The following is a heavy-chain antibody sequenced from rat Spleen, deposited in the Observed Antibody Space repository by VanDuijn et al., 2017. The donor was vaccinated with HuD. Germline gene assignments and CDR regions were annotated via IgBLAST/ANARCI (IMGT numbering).Heavy chain of an antibody. V-gene: IGHV5-31*01. J-gene: IGHJ3*01. D-gene: IGHD1-1*01. CDR2: ISNTGGSF. Sequence: EVQLVESGGGLVQPGRSLKLSCVASGITFNNFWMSWIRQAPGKGLEWVASISNTGGSFYYPDSVKGRFTISRHNTQNTLYLQMNSLRSEDTATYYCTTVLQGHGFAYWGQGTLVTVSS. CDR1: GITFNNFW. CDR3: TTVLQGHGFAY.